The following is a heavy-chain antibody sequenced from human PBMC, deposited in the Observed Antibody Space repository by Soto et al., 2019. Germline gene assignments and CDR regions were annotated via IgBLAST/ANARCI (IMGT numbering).Heavy chain of an antibody. CDR1: GGSISSYY. V-gene: IGHV4-59*01. D-gene: IGHD6-13*01. CDR3: ARVKYSSSWYVYHFYY. J-gene: IGHJ4*02. CDR2: IYYSGST. Sequence: SETLSLTCTVSGGSISSYYWSWIRQPPGKGLEWIGYIYYSGSTNYNPSLKSRVTISVDTSKNQFSLKLSSVTAADTAVYYCARVKYSSSWYVYHFYYWGQGTLVTVSS.